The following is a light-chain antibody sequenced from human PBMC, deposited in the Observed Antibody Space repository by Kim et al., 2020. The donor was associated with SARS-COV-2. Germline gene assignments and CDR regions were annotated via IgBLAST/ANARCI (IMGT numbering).Light chain of an antibody. CDR2: GAS. CDR3: EQSYSLPLA. Sequence: APVRDSVTIPCLASQPVSTYLNWYQHKPGKVPKLLIFGASTLHTGVSSRFSGSGSGTDFTLTISSLQPEDAATYYCEQSYSLPLAFGGGTRVDIK. CDR1: QPVSTY. J-gene: IGKJ4*01. V-gene: IGKV1-39*01.